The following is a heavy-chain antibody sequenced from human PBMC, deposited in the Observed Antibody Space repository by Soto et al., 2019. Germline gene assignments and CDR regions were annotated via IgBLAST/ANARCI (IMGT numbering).Heavy chain of an antibody. J-gene: IGHJ4*02. Sequence: GGSLRLSCAASGFTFSAYTMTWVRQAPGKGLEWVSSITSGSDYIYYADSLRGRFTISRDNAKNSLYLQIHSLRAEDTAFCYCARVDGYTYPNDYWGQGTLVTVSS. CDR2: ITSGSDYI. V-gene: IGHV3-21*01. CDR1: GFTFSAYT. CDR3: ARVDGYTYPNDY. D-gene: IGHD5-12*01.